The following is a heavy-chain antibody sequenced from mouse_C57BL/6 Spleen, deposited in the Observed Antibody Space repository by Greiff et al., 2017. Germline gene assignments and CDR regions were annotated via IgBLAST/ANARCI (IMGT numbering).Heavy chain of an antibody. V-gene: IGHV3-6*01. CDR2: ISYDGSN. CDR3: ASLYDGYSYAMDY. CDR1: GYSITSGYY. J-gene: IGHJ4*01. D-gene: IGHD2-3*01. Sequence: DVKLQESGPGLVKPSQSLSLTCSVTGYSITSGYYWNWIRQFPGNKLEWMGNISYDGSNNYNPSLKNRISITRDTSKNQFFLKLNSVTTEDTATYSCASLYDGYSYAMDYWGQGTSVTVSS.